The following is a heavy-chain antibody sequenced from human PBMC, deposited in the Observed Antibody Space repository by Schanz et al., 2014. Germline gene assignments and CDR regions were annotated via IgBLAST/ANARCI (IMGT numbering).Heavy chain of an antibody. Sequence: VQLVESGGGLVQPGGSLRLSCAASGFTFSNHALSWVRQTPGKGLEWVSVISGSGVTIYYADSVKGRFTISRDNGKKSLYLQMNSLRAEDTAVYYCARPSDSSWYMDVWGKGTTVTVSS. V-gene: IGHV3-23*04. CDR1: GFTFSNHA. CDR3: ARPSDSSWYMDV. J-gene: IGHJ6*03. D-gene: IGHD2-21*02. CDR2: ISGSGVTI.